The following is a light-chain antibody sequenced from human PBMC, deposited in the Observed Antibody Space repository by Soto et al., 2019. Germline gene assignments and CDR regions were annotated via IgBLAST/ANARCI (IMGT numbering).Light chain of an antibody. CDR2: GNS. CDR3: QSYDSSLSGSGV. J-gene: IGLJ3*02. CDR1: SSNIGAGYD. Sequence: QSVLTQPPSVSGAPGQRGTISCTGSSSNIGAGYDVHWYQQLPGTAPKLLISGNSNRPSGVPDRFSGSKSGTSASLAITGLQAEDEADYYCQSYDSSLSGSGVFGGGTKVTVL. V-gene: IGLV1-40*01.